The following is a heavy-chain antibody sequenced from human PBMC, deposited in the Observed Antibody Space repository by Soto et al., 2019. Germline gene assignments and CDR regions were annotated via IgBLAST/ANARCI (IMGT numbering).Heavy chain of an antibody. V-gene: IGHV3-48*03. Sequence: PVGSLRLSCAASGFTFSSYEMNWVRQAPGKGLEWVSYISSSGSTIYYADSVKGRFTISRDNAKNSLYLQMNSLRAEDTAVYFCARDHLWAFDYWGQGVLVTVSS. CDR2: ISSSGSTI. D-gene: IGHD3-3*02. CDR3: ARDHLWAFDY. CDR1: GFTFSSYE. J-gene: IGHJ4*02.